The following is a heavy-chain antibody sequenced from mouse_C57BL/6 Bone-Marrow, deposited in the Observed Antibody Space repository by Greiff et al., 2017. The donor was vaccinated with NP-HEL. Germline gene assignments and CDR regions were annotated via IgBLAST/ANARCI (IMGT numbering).Heavy chain of an antibody. Sequence: VQLQQSGAELARPGASVKMSCKASGYTFTSYTMHWVKQRPGQGLEWIGYINPSSGYTKYNQKFKDKATLTADKSSSTGYMQLSSLTSEDSAVYYCARPPYYYGSRYWYFDVWGTGTTVTVSS. CDR3: ARPPYYYGSRYWYFDV. CDR1: GYTFTSYT. CDR2: INPSSGYT. V-gene: IGHV1-4*01. J-gene: IGHJ1*03. D-gene: IGHD1-1*01.